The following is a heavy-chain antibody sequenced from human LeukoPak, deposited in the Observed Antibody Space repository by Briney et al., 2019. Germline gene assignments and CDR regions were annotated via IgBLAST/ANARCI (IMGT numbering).Heavy chain of an antibody. CDR1: GYTFTNYG. V-gene: IGHV1-18*01. CDR2: ISAYNGNT. D-gene: IGHD3-10*01. CDR3: AREWYYYTSGSYSHCDY. Sequence: ASVKVSCKDSGYTFTNYGVTWVRQAPGQGLEWMGWISAYNGNTNYAQKFQGRVTMTTDTSTTTAYMELRSLRSDDTAMYYCAREWYYYTSGSYSHCDYWGQGTLVTVSS. J-gene: IGHJ4*02.